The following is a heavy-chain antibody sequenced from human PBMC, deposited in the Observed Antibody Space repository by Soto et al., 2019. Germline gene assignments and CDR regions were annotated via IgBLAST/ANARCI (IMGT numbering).Heavy chain of an antibody. V-gene: IGHV4-39*01. Sequence: SETLSLTCTVSGDSITSNSYYWGWIRQPPGKGLEWIGSIYYSGSTYYNPSLKSRVTISVDTSKNQFSLKLTSVTAADTALYFCARHVFAPGGRWFGPWGPGLLVTVSS. CDR3: ARHVFAPGGRWFGP. CDR2: IYYSGST. D-gene: IGHD2-15*01. J-gene: IGHJ5*02. CDR1: GDSITSNSYY.